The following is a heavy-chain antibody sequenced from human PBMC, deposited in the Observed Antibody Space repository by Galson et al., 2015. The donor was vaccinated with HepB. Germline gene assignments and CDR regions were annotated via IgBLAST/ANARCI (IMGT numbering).Heavy chain of an antibody. J-gene: IGHJ4*02. CDR3: ARHPGLSWIQLWLHFDY. V-gene: IGHV4-39*01. Sequence: WIRQPPGKGLEWIGSIYYSGSTYYNPSLKSRVTISVDTSKNLFSLKLSSVTAADTAVYYCARHPGLSWIQLWLHFDYWGQGTLVTVSS. D-gene: IGHD5-18*01. CDR2: IYYSGST.